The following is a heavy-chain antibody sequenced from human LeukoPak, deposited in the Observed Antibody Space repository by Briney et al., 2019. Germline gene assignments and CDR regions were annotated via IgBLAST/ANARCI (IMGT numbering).Heavy chain of an antibody. CDR3: ARGTVTAPDY. Sequence: GGSLRLSCAASGFTFSSYSMNWVRQAPGKGLEWVSSISSSSSYIHSADSVKGRFTISRDNAKNSLYLQMNSLRAEDTAVYYCARGTVTAPDYWGQGALLTVSS. J-gene: IGHJ4*02. CDR1: GFTFSSYS. D-gene: IGHD2-21*02. V-gene: IGHV3-21*01. CDR2: ISSSSSYI.